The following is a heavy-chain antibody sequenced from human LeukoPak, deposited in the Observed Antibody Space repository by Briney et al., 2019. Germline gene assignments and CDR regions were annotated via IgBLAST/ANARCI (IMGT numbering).Heavy chain of an antibody. CDR2: ISPNGVIA. CDR3: AKDDAWLQYGN. CDR1: GFTFSSHG. D-gene: IGHD5-24*01. Sequence: GGSLRLSCAASGFTFSSHGMNWVRQAPGKGLEWVSGISPNGVIAYYADSVKGRFTISRDNSKGTVYLQMNSLRPEDTAVYYCAKDDAWLQYGNWGRGTLVTVSS. J-gene: IGHJ4*02. V-gene: IGHV3-23*01.